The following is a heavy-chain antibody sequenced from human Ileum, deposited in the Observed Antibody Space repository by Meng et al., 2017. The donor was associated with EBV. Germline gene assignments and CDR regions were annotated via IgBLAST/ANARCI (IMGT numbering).Heavy chain of an antibody. V-gene: IGHV4-34*01. CDR2: INHSGST. Sequence: QEQLQQWGDGLLKPSETLSLTCGVYGGAFNGYYWTWIRQPPGKGLEWIGEINHSGSTNYNPSLKSRVIISVDTSKNQFSLNLSSVTAADTAVYYCARGVYGPTTRGREYFIHWGRGTLVTVSS. J-gene: IGHJ1*01. D-gene: IGHD2-8*01. CDR1: GGAFNGYY. CDR3: ARGVYGPTTRGREYFIH.